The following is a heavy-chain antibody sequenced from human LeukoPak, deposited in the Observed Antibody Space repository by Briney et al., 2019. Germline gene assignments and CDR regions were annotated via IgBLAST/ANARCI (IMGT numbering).Heavy chain of an antibody. CDR1: DFTFSSSG. J-gene: IGHJ4*02. Sequence: PGGSLRLSCAASDFTFSSSGMTWVRQAPGKGLEWVSTVSSSGENTYYADSVKGRFTISRDNSKNTLYLQMNSLRAEDTAVYYCARRDIVVVVSASDYWGQGTLVTVSS. CDR3: ARRDIVVVVSASDY. D-gene: IGHD2-15*01. CDR2: VSSSGENT. V-gene: IGHV3-23*01.